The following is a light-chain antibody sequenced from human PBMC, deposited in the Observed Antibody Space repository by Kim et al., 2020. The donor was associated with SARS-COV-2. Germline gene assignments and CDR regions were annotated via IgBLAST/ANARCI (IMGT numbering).Light chain of an antibody. Sequence: GQSVTISCTGTSSDVGGYNYVSWYQQHPGIAPKLMVYDVSKRPSGVPDRFSGSKSGNTASLTISGLQAEDEADYYCCSYAGSYTWVFGGGTQLTVL. CDR3: CSYAGSYTWV. V-gene: IGLV2-11*01. J-gene: IGLJ3*02. CDR2: DVS. CDR1: SSDVGGYNY.